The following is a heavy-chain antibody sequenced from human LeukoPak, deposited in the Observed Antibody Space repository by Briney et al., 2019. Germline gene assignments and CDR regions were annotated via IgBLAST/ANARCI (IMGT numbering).Heavy chain of an antibody. CDR3: AGSPSSYSSSWFNGFDP. CDR1: GFTFSSYS. J-gene: IGHJ5*02. D-gene: IGHD6-13*01. CDR2: ISSSSSTI. Sequence: PGGSLRLSCAASGFTFSSYSMNWVRQAPGKGLEWVSYISSSSSTIYYADSVKGRFTISRDNAKNSLYLQMNSLRAEDTAVYYCAGSPSSYSSSWFNGFDPWGQGTLVTVSS. V-gene: IGHV3-48*04.